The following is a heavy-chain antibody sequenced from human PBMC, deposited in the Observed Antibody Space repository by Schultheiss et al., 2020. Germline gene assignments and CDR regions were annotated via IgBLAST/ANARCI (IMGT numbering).Heavy chain of an antibody. CDR1: GGSISSYY. CDR3: ARDRMGGSYKGNAFDI. J-gene: IGHJ3*02. Sequence: SQTLSLTCTVSGGSISSYYWSWIRQPPGKGLEWIGYIYYSGSTNYNPSLKSRVTISVDTSKNQFSLKLSSVTAADTAVYYCARDRMGGSYKGNAFDIWGQGTMGTVSS. D-gene: IGHD1-26*01. V-gene: IGHV4-59*01. CDR2: IYYSGST.